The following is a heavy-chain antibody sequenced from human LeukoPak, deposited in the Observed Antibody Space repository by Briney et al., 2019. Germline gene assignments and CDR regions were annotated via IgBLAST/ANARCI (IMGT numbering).Heavy chain of an antibody. CDR2: ISSSSSYI. J-gene: IGHJ6*04. CDR1: GFTFSSYS. Sequence: GGSLRLSCAASGFTFSSYSMNWVRQAPGKGLEWVSSISSSSSYIYYADSVKGRFTISRDNAKNSLYLQMNSLRAEDTAVYYRARDPQDYYGMDVWGKGTTVTVSS. V-gene: IGHV3-21*01. CDR3: ARDPQDYYGMDV.